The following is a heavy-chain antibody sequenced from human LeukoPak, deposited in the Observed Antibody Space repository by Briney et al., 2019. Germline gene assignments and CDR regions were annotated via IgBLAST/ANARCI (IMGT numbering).Heavy chain of an antibody. CDR2: IIPVLGTA. Sequence: SVKVSCKASGGTFSSFAISWVRQAPGQGLEWMGGIIPVLGTAKNAQEFQGRVTIITDESTRTAYMELSSLRSEDTAVYYCARNPFREHSTSWNNWFDPWGQGTLVTVSS. CDR3: ARNPFREHSTSWNNWFDP. V-gene: IGHV1-69*05. J-gene: IGHJ5*02. CDR1: GGTFSSFA. D-gene: IGHD6-13*01.